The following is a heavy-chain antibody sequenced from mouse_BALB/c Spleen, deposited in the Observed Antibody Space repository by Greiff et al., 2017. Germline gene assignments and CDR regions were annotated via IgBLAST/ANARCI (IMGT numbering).Heavy chain of an antibody. CDR2: IWAGGST. D-gene: IGHD2-1*01. Sequence: VQGVESGPGLVAPSQSLSITCTVSGFSLTSYGVHWVRQPPGKGLEWLGVIWAGGSTNYNSALMSRLSISKDNSKSQVFLKMNSLQTDDTAMYYCARGPICNLRVYYAMDYWGQGTSVTVSS. CDR3: ARGPICNLRVYYAMDY. J-gene: IGHJ4*01. V-gene: IGHV2-9*02. CDR1: GFSLTSYG.